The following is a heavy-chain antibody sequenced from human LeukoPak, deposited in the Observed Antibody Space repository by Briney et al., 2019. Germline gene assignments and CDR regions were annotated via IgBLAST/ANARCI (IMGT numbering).Heavy chain of an antibody. Sequence: GGSLRLFRAASGFTFCSYWMHWVRQAPGKGLVWVSRINSDGSSTSYADSVKGRFTISRDNAKNTLYLQMNSLRAEDTAVYYCAGGSPDAFDIWGQGTMVTVSS. J-gene: IGHJ3*02. V-gene: IGHV3-74*01. CDR3: AGGSPDAFDI. CDR1: GFTFCSYW. CDR2: INSDGSST. D-gene: IGHD1-26*01.